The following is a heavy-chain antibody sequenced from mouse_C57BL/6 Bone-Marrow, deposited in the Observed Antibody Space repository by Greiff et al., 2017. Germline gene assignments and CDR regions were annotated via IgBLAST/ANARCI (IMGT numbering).Heavy chain of an antibody. Sequence: VQLQQPGAELVKPGASVKVSCKASGYTFTSYWMHWVKQSPGQGLEWIGRINPSDSDTNYNQRFKGKATLTVDKSSSTAYMQLSSLTSEDSAVYYCAIGESFDNWGQGTTLTVSS. J-gene: IGHJ2*01. CDR2: INPSDSDT. D-gene: IGHD6-2*01. CDR1: GYTFTSYW. CDR3: AIGESFDN. V-gene: IGHV1-74*01.